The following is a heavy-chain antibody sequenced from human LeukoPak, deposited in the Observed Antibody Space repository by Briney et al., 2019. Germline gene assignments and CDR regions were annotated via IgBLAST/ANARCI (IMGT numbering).Heavy chain of an antibody. CDR2: FDPEDGET. CDR3: ATASHHRQPDAFDI. Sequence: GASVKVSCKVSGYTLTELSMHWVRQAPGKGLEWMGGFDPEDGETIYAQKFQGRVTMTEDTSTDTAYMELSSLRSEDTAVYYCATASHHRQPDAFDIWGQGTMVTVSS. V-gene: IGHV1-24*01. J-gene: IGHJ3*02. CDR1: GYTLTELS.